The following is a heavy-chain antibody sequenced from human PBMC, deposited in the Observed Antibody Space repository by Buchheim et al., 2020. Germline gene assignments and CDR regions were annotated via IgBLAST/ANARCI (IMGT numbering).Heavy chain of an antibody. CDR1: GGSISSGGYS. V-gene: IGHV4-31*03. CDR2: ISYSGST. Sequence: QVQLQESGPGLVKPSQTLSLTCTVSGGSISSGGYSWSWIRQHPGKGLEWIGYISYSGSTYYNPSLKSRVTISVDTTKNQFSLKLSSVAAADTAVYYCARYVKFVVVPAAEFDPWGQGTL. D-gene: IGHD2-2*01. CDR3: ARYVKFVVVPAAEFDP. J-gene: IGHJ5*02.